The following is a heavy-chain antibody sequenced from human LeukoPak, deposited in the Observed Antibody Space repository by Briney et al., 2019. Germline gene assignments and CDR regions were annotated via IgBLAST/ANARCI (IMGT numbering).Heavy chain of an antibody. J-gene: IGHJ4*02. Sequence: ASVKVSCKASGYTFNTYSFSLVRQAPGQGLEWMGWISTYNGDTKYAQDYQDRVTMTTDASTSTAYMELRSLRSDDTAVYYCARDLDWVFDFWAREPWSPSPQ. CDR3: ARDLDWVFDF. CDR2: ISTYNGDT. D-gene: IGHD3-9*01. V-gene: IGHV1-18*01. CDR1: GYTFNTYS.